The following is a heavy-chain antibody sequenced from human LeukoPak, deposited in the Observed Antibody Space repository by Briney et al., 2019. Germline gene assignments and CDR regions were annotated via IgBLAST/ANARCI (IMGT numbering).Heavy chain of an antibody. J-gene: IGHJ5*01. CDR3: VRGGTYWTVS. Sequence: GGSLRLSCAASGFVFSASYMSWVRKAPGKGLEWVATIKPDGSEKYHVDSVSGRFTISRDNTNDSLFLQMNSLRVDDTAVYYCVRGGTYWTVSWGQGTQVNVS. CDR1: GFVFSASY. CDR2: IKPDGSEK. V-gene: IGHV3-7*01.